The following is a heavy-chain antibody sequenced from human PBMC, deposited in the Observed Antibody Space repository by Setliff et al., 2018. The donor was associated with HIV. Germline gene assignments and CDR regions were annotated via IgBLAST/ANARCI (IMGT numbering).Heavy chain of an antibody. D-gene: IGHD3-3*01. CDR2: INHSGNT. CDR3: ARGSYRGSGYIVRYFDN. V-gene: IGHV4-34*01. CDR1: GGSFTGNY. J-gene: IGHJ4*02. Sequence: SETLSLTCAVYGGSFTGNYWNWVRQPPGRGLEWIGEINHSGNTNHNPSLMGRVSFSVDKSKNQFFLKLCSVTAADTAVYYCARGSYRGSGYIVRYFDNWGQGTLVTVSS.